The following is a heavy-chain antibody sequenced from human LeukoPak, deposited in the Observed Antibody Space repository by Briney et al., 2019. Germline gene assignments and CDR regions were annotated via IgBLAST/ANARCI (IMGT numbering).Heavy chain of an antibody. CDR1: GGSISSGGYY. CDR2: IYYSGST. CDR3: ARFSRYSSSTSCYGDYFDY. D-gene: IGHD2-2*01. Sequence: SETLSLTCTVSGGSISSGGYYWSWIRQHPGKGLEWIGYIYYSGSTYYNPSLKSRVTISVDTSKNQFSLKLSSVTAADTAVYYCARFSRYSSSTSCYGDYFDYWGQGTLVTVSS. J-gene: IGHJ4*02. V-gene: IGHV4-31*03.